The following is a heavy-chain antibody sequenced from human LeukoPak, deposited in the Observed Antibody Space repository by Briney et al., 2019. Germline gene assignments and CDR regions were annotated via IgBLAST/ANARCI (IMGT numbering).Heavy chain of an antibody. D-gene: IGHD4-23*01. J-gene: IGHJ4*02. CDR3: ARDYDDNSRCFGY. V-gene: IGHV1-18*01. CDR2: ISAYSGHT. CDR1: GFTFTTYG. Sequence: ASVKVSCKTSGFTFTTYGINWVRQAPGQGLGWMGWISAYSGHTNYEQSLQGRVTMTRDTSTSTAYMELRSLRSDDTAVYYCARDYDDNSRCFGYWGQGTLVTVPS.